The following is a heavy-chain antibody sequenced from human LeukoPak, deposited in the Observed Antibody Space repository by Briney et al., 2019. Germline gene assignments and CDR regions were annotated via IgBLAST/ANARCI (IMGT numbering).Heavy chain of an antibody. CDR2: ISSSSSYI. CDR1: GFTFSSYE. V-gene: IGHV3-21*01. D-gene: IGHD6-13*01. Sequence: PGGSLRLSCAASGFTFSSYEMNWVRQAPGKGLEWVSSISSSSSYIYYADSVKGRFTISRDNAKNSLYLQMNSLRAEDTAVYYCASNTEYSSSWYRGAAMEVYYYYYMDVWGKGTTVTVSS. CDR3: ASNTEYSSSWYRGAAMEVYYYYYMDV. J-gene: IGHJ6*03.